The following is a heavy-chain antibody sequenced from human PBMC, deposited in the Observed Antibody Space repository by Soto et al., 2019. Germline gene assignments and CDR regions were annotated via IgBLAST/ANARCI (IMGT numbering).Heavy chain of an antibody. CDR2: IYYSGST. D-gene: IGHD3-3*01. Sequence: QVQLQESGPGLVKPSQTLSLTCTVSGGSISSGDYYWSWIRQPPGKGLEWIGYIYYSGSTYYNPSLKSRVTISVDTSKNQVSLKLSSVTAADTAVYYCARSLPLREWLLSTWGQGTLVTVSS. CDR3: ARSLPLREWLLST. CDR1: GGSISSGDYY. V-gene: IGHV4-30-4*01. J-gene: IGHJ4*02.